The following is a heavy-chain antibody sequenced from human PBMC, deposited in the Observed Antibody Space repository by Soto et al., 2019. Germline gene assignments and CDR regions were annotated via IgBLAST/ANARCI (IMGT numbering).Heavy chain of an antibody. D-gene: IGHD2-2*01. V-gene: IGHV3-21*01. CDR1: GFTFNTYS. Sequence: PGGSLRLSCAASGFTFNTYSMNWVRQAPGKGLEWVSFISSRNSFIYYADSVRGRFTISRDNAKNSVFLQMNSLRVGDTAVYYCARDPAGSTRPYYYGMDVWGQGTTVTVSS. J-gene: IGHJ6*02. CDR3: ARDPAGSTRPYYYGMDV. CDR2: ISSRNSFI.